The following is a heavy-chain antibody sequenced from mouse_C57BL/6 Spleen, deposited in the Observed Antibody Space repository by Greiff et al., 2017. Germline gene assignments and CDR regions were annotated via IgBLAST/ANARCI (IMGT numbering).Heavy chain of an antibody. D-gene: IGHD2-5*01. CDR1: GYTFTSYG. CDR2: IYPRSGNT. J-gene: IGHJ4*01. V-gene: IGHV1-81*01. Sequence: VQLQQSGAELARPGASVKLSCKASGYTFTSYGISWVKQRTGQGLEWIGEIYPRSGNTYYNETFKGKATLTADKSSSTAYMELRSLTSEDSAVYFCARSPSNYPDAMDYWGQGTSGTVSS. CDR3: ARSPSNYPDAMDY.